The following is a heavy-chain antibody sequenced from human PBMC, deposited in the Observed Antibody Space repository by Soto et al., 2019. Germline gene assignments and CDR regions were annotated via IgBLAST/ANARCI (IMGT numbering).Heavy chain of an antibody. J-gene: IGHJ4*02. CDR1: GFTFRSFS. CDR2: ISSSSNYM. Sequence: EVQLVESGGGLVKPGGSLRLSCAASGFTFRSFSMNWVRQAPGEGLEWVSSISSSSNYMYYADSLKGRFTISRDNAKDSLFLQVHSLRAEDTAVYYCARASSSGSYFDYWGQGTLVTVSS. CDR3: ARASSSGSYFDY. D-gene: IGHD6-6*01. V-gene: IGHV3-21*01.